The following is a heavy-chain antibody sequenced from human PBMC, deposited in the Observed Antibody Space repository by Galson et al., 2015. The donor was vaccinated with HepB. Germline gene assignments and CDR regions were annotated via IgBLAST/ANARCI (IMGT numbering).Heavy chain of an antibody. CDR3: ARDGPLIVTRLGINYFDY. J-gene: IGHJ4*02. CDR2: ISYDGSSK. V-gene: IGHV3-30-3*01. Sequence: HWVRQAPGKGLEWVAVISYDGSSKYYADSVKGRLTISRDNSKNTLYLEMISLRPEDTAVYYCARDGPLIVTRLGINYFDYWGQGTLVTVSS. D-gene: IGHD3-22*01.